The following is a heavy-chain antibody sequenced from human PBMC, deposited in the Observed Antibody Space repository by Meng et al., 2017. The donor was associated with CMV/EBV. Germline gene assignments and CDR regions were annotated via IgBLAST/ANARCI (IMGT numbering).Heavy chain of an antibody. CDR1: GYTFTSYD. D-gene: IGHD3-3*01. V-gene: IGHV1-8*01. CDR2: MNPNSGNT. J-gene: IGHJ4*02. Sequence: ASVKVSCKASGYTFTSYDINWVRQATGQGLEWMGWMNPNSGNTGYAQKFQGRVTMTRNTSISTAYMELSSLRSEDTAVYYCARGRVMYYDFWSGCHPLDYWGQGTLVTVSS. CDR3: ARGRVMYYDFWSGCHPLDY.